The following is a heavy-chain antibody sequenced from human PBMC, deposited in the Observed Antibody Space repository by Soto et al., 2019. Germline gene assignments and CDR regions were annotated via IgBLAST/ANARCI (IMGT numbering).Heavy chain of an antibody. D-gene: IGHD3-10*01. CDR2: TYYRSKWFF. CDR1: GDSVSSKSAT. V-gene: IGHV6-1*01. CDR3: ARGGVTLVRGVTPYNWFDP. J-gene: IGHJ5*02. Sequence: SQTLSLTCAISGDSVSSKSATWNWIRQSPSRGLEWLGRTYYRSKWFFDYAVPVKSRITINPDTSKNQFSLHLNSVTPEDTALYYCARGGVTLVRGVTPYNWFDPWGQGTLVTVSS.